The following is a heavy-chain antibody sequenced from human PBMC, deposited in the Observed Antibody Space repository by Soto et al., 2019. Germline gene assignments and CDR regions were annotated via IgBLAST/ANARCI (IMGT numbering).Heavy chain of an antibody. J-gene: IGHJ4*02. D-gene: IGHD1-26*01. CDR1: GYTFTVYY. Sequence: ASVKVSCKASGYTFTVYYMHWVRQAPGQGLEWMGWINPKSGGTMYPQKFQGRVTMTWDTSVSTAYMALTRLRSDDTAVYYCARDLAKGGGSAGFDYWGQGTLVTVSS. V-gene: IGHV1-2*02. CDR3: ARDLAKGGGSAGFDY. CDR2: INPKSGGT.